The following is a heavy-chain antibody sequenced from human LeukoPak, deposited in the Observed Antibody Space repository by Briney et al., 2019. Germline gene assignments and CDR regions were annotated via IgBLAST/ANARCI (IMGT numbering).Heavy chain of an antibody. CDR3: AREFYCTSASCHDY. D-gene: IGHD2-2*01. Sequence: GGSLTLSCAASGFTFSSYWMHWVRQAPGKGLVWVSRVNSDGSSTTYADSVKGRFTISRDNAKNTLYLQMNSLRAEDTAVYYCAREFYCTSASCHDYWGQGTLVTVSS. CDR1: GFTFSSYW. CDR2: VNSDGSST. J-gene: IGHJ4*02. V-gene: IGHV3-74*01.